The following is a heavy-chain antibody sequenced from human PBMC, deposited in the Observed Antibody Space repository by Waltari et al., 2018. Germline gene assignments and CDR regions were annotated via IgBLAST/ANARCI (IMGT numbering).Heavy chain of an antibody. CDR2: VSGPSTYT. Sequence: VQLAESGGGLVQPGGSLGPSCVASGFMFRCFALHWVRQAPGKGLEWVASVSGPSTYTFYSDSVKGRFTISRDNAKNSVFLQMNGLRDDDTAIYYCAKEGLGGDRQFDYWGQGTLVRVSS. J-gene: IGHJ4*02. CDR3: AKEGLGGDRQFDY. V-gene: IGHV3-21*06. CDR1: GFMFRCFA. D-gene: IGHD2-21*02.